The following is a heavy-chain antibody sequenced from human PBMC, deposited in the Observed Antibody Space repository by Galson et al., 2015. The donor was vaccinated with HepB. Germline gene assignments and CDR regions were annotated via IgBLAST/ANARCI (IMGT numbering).Heavy chain of an antibody. Sequence: SLRLPCAASGFTFNTYGMHWVRQAPGRGLEWVAVIWYDGSNINYADSVKGRFTISRDTSENTLYLQMNNLRVEDTAIYYCARDESGGVLPWFDLWGQGTLVTVSS. CDR3: ARDESGGVLPWFDL. CDR2: IWYDGSNI. D-gene: IGHD3-16*01. CDR1: GFTFNTYG. J-gene: IGHJ5*02. V-gene: IGHV3-33*01.